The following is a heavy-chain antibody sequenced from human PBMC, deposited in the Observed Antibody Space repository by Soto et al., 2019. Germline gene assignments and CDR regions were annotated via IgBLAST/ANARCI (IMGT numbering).Heavy chain of an antibody. CDR1: GTTFSSYA. CDR3: AREVGSGYNYDKDYYYGMDV. V-gene: IGHV1-69*12. Sequence: QVQLVQSGAEVKRPGSSVKVSCKASGTTFSSYAISWVRQAPGQGLEWMGGIIPLFGTANYAQKFQGRATITADESTSTAFMELSSLRSEDTAVYSCAREVGSGYNYDKDYYYGMDVWGQGTTVAVSS. D-gene: IGHD5-18*01. J-gene: IGHJ6*02. CDR2: IIPLFGTA.